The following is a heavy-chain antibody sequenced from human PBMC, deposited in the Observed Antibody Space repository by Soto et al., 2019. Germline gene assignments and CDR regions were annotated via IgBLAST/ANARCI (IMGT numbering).Heavy chain of an antibody. D-gene: IGHD6-19*01. CDR1: GFTFSSYA. Sequence: GGSLRLSCAASGFTFSSYAMHWVLQAPGKGLEWVAVISYDGSNKYYADSVKGRFTIPRDNSKNTLYLQMNSLRAEDTAVYYCARDLEVAVAGAWGQGTLVTVSS. CDR2: ISYDGSNK. V-gene: IGHV3-30-3*01. CDR3: ARDLEVAVAGA. J-gene: IGHJ5*02.